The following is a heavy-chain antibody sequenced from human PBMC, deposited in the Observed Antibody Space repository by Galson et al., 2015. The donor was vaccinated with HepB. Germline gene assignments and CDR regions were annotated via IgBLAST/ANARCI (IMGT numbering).Heavy chain of an antibody. CDR1: GFTFSSYG. J-gene: IGHJ4*02. CDR2: ISDDGSNT. D-gene: IGHD3-3*01. CDR3: AKLPLTDDYDFWSGLNFDY. Sequence: SLRLSCAASGFTFSSYGMHWVRQPPGKGLEWVAVISDDGSNTDYAESVKGRFTISRDNSKNTLYLQMNSLRAEDTAVYYCAKLPLTDDYDFWSGLNFDYWGQGTLVTVSS. V-gene: IGHV3-30*18.